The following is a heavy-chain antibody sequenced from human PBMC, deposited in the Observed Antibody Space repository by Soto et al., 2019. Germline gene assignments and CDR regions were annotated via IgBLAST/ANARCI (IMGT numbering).Heavy chain of an antibody. J-gene: IGHJ4*02. CDR2: IIPIFGTA. D-gene: IGHD3-22*01. CDR1: GGIFSSYA. Sequence: QEQLVQSGAEMKKPGPSVKVSCKASGGIFSSYAISWVRQAPGQGLEWMGGIIPIFGTANYAQKFQGRVTITADESTNTAYMDLSSLKSEDTAIYYCARGVSGYVWFNEFWGQGTLVTVSS. CDR3: ARGVSGYVWFNEF. V-gene: IGHV1-69*01.